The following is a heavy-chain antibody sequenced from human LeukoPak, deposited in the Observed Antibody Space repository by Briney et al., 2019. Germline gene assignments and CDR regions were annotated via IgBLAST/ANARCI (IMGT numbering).Heavy chain of an antibody. Sequence: PGGSLRLSCAASGFTFSSCGMHWVRQAPGKGLEWVAVIWYDGSHKYYADSVKGRFTIPRDNSKNTLYLQMNSLRAEDTAVYYCVKDLVNFDYWGQGTLVTVSS. CDR3: VKDLVNFDY. D-gene: IGHD1-26*01. CDR2: IWYDGSHK. CDR1: GFTFSSCG. J-gene: IGHJ4*02. V-gene: IGHV3-33*06.